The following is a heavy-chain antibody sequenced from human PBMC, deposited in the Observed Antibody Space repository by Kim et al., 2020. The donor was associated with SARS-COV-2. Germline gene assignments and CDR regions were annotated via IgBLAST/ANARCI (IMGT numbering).Heavy chain of an antibody. CDR1: GFTFNNYW. V-gene: IGHV3-7*01. CDR2: INKDGSAI. J-gene: IGHJ4*02. Sequence: GGSLRLSCVASGFTFNNYWMNWVRQAPGKGLEWVANINKDGSAIYYVDSVKGRFTISRDNAKNSLYLQVNSLRAEDTAVYYCSPPRGLGISWGQGTLVTVSS. D-gene: IGHD2-21*01. CDR3: SPPRGLGIS.